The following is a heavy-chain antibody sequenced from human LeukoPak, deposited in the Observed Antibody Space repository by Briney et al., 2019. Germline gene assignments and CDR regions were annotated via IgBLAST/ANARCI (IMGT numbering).Heavy chain of an antibody. CDR1: GGSISSGNYY. D-gene: IGHD3-10*01. V-gene: IGHV4-31*03. CDR3: ASYGSGSYRFDP. CDR2: IHHSGST. J-gene: IGHJ5*02. Sequence: PSETLSLTCTVSGGSISSGNYYWSWIRQHPGKGLEWIGYIHHSGSTYYNPSLKSRVIISVDTSKNQFSLKLNSVTAADTAVYYCASYGSGSYRFDPWGQGTLVTVSS.